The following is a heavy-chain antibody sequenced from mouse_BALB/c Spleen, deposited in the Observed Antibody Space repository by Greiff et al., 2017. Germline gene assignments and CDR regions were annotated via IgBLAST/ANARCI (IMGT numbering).Heavy chain of an antibody. J-gene: IGHJ4*01. V-gene: IGHV2-9*02. Sequence: QVQLKQSGPGLVAPSQCLSITCTASGFSLTSYGVHWVRQPPGKGLEWLGVIWAGGSTNYNSALMSRLSTSTDNSNSQVFLKMNRLQTDDTAMYYCARAGGYYGSSYDAMDYWGQGTSVTVSS. CDR2: IWAGGST. D-gene: IGHD1-1*01. CDR3: ARAGGYYGSSYDAMDY. CDR1: GFSLTSYG.